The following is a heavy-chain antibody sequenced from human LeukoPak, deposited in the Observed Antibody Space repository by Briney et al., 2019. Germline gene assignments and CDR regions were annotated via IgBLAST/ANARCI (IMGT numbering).Heavy chain of an antibody. D-gene: IGHD3-16*02. CDR2: ISGIGGTT. V-gene: IGHV3-23*01. CDR1: GFAFSNYA. CDR3: AKRVGSYHFDS. J-gene: IGHJ4*02. Sequence: GGSLRLSCAASGFAFSNYAMNWVRQAPGKGLEWVSTISGIGGTTYYADSVKSRFTISRDNSKNALYLQMDGLRAEDTALYYCAKRVGSYHFDSWGQGTLVTVSS.